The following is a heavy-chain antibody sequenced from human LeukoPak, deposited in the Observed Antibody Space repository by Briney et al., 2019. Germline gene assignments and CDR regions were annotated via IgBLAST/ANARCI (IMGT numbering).Heavy chain of an antibody. CDR2: INSSSGGT. CDR3: ARGYNWNDIYYLDF. Sequence: ASVKVSCKASGYTFTGYYMHWVRQAPGQGLEWMGWINSSSGGTNSAQKFQDRVTMTRDTSISTAYMELSRLTSDDTAVYTCARGYNWNDIYYLDFWGQGTLVTVSS. V-gene: IGHV1-2*02. J-gene: IGHJ4*02. CDR1: GYTFTGYY. D-gene: IGHD1-20*01.